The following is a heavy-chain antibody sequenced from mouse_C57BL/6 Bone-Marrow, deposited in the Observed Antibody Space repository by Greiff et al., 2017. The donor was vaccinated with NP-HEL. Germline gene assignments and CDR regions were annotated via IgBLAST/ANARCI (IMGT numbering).Heavy chain of an antibody. Sequence: EVQLQQSGPELVKPGASVKISCKAGYTFTDYYMNWVKQSHGKSLEWIGDINPNNGGTSYNQKFKGKATLTVDKSSSTAYMELRSLTSEDSAVYYCARAFTTVRTLDYWGQGTTLTVSS. CDR1: YTFTDYY. CDR3: ARAFTTVRTLDY. CDR2: INPNNGGT. J-gene: IGHJ2*01. D-gene: IGHD1-1*01. V-gene: IGHV1-26*01.